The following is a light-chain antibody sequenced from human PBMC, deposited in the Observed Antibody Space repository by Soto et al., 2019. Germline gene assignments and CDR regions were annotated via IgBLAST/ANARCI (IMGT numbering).Light chain of an antibody. CDR1: SSDAGGYNY. Sequence: QSALTQPASVSGSPGPSITISCTGTSSDAGGYNYVSWYQQHPGKAPKLMIYDVSNRPSGVSNRFSGSKSGNTASLTISGLQAEDEADYYCSSYTSSSTLDVVFGGGTKLTVL. J-gene: IGLJ2*01. CDR3: SSYTSSSTLDVV. CDR2: DVS. V-gene: IGLV2-14*01.